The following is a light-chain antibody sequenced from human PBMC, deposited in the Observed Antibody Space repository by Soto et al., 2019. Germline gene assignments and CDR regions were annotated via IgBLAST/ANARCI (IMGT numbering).Light chain of an antibody. J-gene: IGLJ2*01. CDR1: SSDVGGYNY. Sequence: QSVLTQPPSASGSPGQSVTISCTGTSSDVGGYNYVSWYQQHPGKAPKLMISEVNKRPSGVPDRFSGSKSGNTASLTVSGLQAEDEADYYCSSYAGSNNFVVFGGGTKLTVL. CDR3: SSYAGSNNFVV. V-gene: IGLV2-8*01. CDR2: EVN.